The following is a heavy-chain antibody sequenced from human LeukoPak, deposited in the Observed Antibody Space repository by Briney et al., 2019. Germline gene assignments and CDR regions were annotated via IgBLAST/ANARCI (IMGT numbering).Heavy chain of an antibody. CDR3: ARQGRWLQLFDY. D-gene: IGHD5-24*01. CDR1: GGSISSSSYY. CDR2: IYYSGST. J-gene: IGHJ4*02. V-gene: IGHV4-39*01. Sequence: SETLSLTCTVSGGSISSSSYYWGWIRQPPGKGLEWIGSIYYSGSTYYNPSLKSRVTISVDTSKNQFSLKLSSVTAADTAVYYCARQGRWLQLFDYWGQGTLATVSS.